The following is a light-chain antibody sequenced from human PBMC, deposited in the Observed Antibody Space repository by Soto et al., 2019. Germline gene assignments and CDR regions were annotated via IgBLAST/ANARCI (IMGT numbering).Light chain of an antibody. J-gene: IGKJ1*01. CDR3: QQYNNWPQT. CDR2: GAS. Sequence: EIVMTQSPATLSVSPGERATLSCRASPSISSDLAWYQEKPGQAPSLLIYGASTRATGLPARFSGSGSGTEFTLTISSLQSEDFAVYYCQQYNNWPQTFGQGTKVDI. V-gene: IGKV3-15*01. CDR1: PSISSD.